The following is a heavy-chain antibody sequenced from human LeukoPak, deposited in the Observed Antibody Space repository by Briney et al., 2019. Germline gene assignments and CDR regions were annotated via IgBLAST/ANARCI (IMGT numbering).Heavy chain of an antibody. CDR3: ARARIAVAGYFDY. V-gene: IGHV1-2*02. CDR2: INPNSGGT. Sequence: ASVKVSCKASGYTFTGYYMHWVRQAPGQGLEWMGWINPNSGGTNYAQKFQGRVTMTRDTSISTAYMELSGLRSDDTAVYYCARARIAVAGYFDYWGQGTLVTVSS. D-gene: IGHD6-19*01. CDR1: GYTFTGYY. J-gene: IGHJ4*02.